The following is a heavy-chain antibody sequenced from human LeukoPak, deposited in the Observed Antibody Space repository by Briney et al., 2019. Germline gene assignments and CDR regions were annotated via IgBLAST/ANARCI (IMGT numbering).Heavy chain of an antibody. J-gene: IGHJ2*01. D-gene: IGHD6-19*01. Sequence: PGRSLRLSCAASGFTFSSYGMHWVRQAPGKGLEWVAVIWYDGSNKYYADSVKGRFTISRDNSKNTLYLQMNSLRAEDTAVYYCARDQGQWLVPRYFDHWGRGTLVTVSS. V-gene: IGHV3-33*01. CDR1: GFTFSSYG. CDR3: ARDQGQWLVPRYFDH. CDR2: IWYDGSNK.